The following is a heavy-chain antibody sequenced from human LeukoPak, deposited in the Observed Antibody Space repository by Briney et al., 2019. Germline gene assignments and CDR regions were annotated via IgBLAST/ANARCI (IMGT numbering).Heavy chain of an antibody. J-gene: IGHJ4*02. CDR3: ARGQLADSY. CDR2: IKPDGSEK. V-gene: IGHV3-7*01. Sequence: SGGSLRLSCAASGFTCTTYWMSWIRQTPGKGLEWVAKIKPDGSEKSYVDSVKGRLTISRDNAKNSVFLQMDSLRVEDTALYYCARGQLADSYWGQGALVTVSS. D-gene: IGHD3-22*01. CDR1: GFTCTTYW.